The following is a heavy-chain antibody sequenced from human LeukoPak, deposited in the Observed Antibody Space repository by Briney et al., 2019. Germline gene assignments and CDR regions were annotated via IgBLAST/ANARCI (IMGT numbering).Heavy chain of an antibody. Sequence: ASVKLCCKASGYTFTCYYMHWVRLAPGQGLEWMGWTNPNSGGTNYAKKFQGRVTMIRDTSISTAYMELSRLRSDDTAVYYCARSGSSGYYRDFDDWGQGTLVTVSS. CDR2: TNPNSGGT. V-gene: IGHV1-2*02. D-gene: IGHD3-22*01. CDR3: ARSGSSGYYRDFDD. J-gene: IGHJ4*02. CDR1: GYTFTCYY.